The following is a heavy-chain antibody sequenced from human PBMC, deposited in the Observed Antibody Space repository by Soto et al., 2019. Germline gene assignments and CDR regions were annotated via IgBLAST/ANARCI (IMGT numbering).Heavy chain of an antibody. CDR3: DRRKTGTYFDY. D-gene: IGHD1-7*01. Sequence: PSETLSLTCTVSGGSISSGDYYWSWIRQPPGKGLEWIGYIYYSGSTYYNPSLKSRVTTSVDTSKNQFSLKLSSVTAADTAVYYCDRRKTGTYFDYWGQGTLVTVSS. V-gene: IGHV4-30-4*01. J-gene: IGHJ4*02. CDR2: IYYSGST. CDR1: GGSISSGDYY.